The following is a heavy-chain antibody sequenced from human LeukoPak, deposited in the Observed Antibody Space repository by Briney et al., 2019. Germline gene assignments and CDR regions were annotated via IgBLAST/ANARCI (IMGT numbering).Heavy chain of an antibody. J-gene: IGHJ3*02. CDR3: ARWGEDSYALDI. D-gene: IGHD3-10*01. CDR1: GYTFTSYD. CDR2: MNPNSGNT. V-gene: IGHV1-8*01. Sequence: ASVKVSCKASGYTFTSYDINWVRQATGQGLEWMGWMNPNSGNTGYAQKFQGRVTMTRNTSISTAYTELSSLRSEDTAVYYCARWGEDSYALDIWGQGTVVTVSS.